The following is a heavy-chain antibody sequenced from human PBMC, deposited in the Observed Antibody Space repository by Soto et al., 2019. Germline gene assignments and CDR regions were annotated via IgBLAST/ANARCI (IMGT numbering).Heavy chain of an antibody. CDR3: AKAPSRRLSHLDY. CDR1: GFTFSSYA. CDR2: ISGSGGST. D-gene: IGHD3-16*02. J-gene: IGHJ4*02. V-gene: IGHV3-23*01. Sequence: EVQLLESGGGLVQPGGSLRLSCAASGFTFSSYAMSWVRQAPGKGLEWVSAISGSGGSTYYADSVKGRFTISRDNSKSTLYLQMNSLRAEDTAVYYCAKAPSRRLSHLDYWGQGTLVTVSS.